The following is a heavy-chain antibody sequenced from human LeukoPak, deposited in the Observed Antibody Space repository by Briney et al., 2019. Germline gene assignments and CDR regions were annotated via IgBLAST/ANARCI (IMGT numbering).Heavy chain of an antibody. CDR3: ARSRYYGLRSGHSGGFYYMDV. Sequence: KPSETLSLTCSVSGDSISSSYWSWIRQSPGRGLEWIGYLSNSGSSTYNPSLKSRVTISVETPKNRFSLDLTSVTDADTAVYYCARSRYYGLRSGHSGGFYYMDVWGKGTTVIVSS. CDR1: GDSISSSY. V-gene: IGHV4-59*01. D-gene: IGHD3-3*01. J-gene: IGHJ6*03. CDR2: LSNSGSS.